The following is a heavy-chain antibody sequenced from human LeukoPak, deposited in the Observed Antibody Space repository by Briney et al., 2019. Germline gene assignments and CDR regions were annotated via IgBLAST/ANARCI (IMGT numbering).Heavy chain of an antibody. V-gene: IGHV3-66*01. J-gene: IGHJ6*02. CDR3: ARDPAEDDYYYYYGMDV. Sequence: GGSLRLSCAASGFTFSSNYMSWVRQAPGKGLEWVSVIYSGGSTYYADSVKGRFTISRDNSKNTLYLQMNSLRAEDTAVYYCARDPAEDDYYYYYGMDVWGQGTTVTVSS. CDR2: IYSGGST. CDR1: GFTFSSNY.